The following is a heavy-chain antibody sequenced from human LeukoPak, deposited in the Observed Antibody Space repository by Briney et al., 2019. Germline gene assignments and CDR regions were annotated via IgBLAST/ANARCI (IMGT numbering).Heavy chain of an antibody. CDR3: ARRGSSAAADYFDY. D-gene: IGHD6-13*01. CDR1: GFSFSRYS. V-gene: IGHV3-21*01. Sequence: PGGSLRLSCAASGFSFSRYSMNWVRQAPGKGLERVSFISSSSSIIYYADSVKGRFTISRDNAKNSLYLQMNSLRAEDTAVYYCARRGSSAAADYFDYWGQGTLVTVSS. CDR2: ISSSSSII. J-gene: IGHJ4*02.